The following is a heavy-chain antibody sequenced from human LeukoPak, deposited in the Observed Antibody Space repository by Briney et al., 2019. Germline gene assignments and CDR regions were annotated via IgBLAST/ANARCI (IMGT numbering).Heavy chain of an antibody. Sequence: SETLSLTCTVSGGSISSSSYYWGWIRQPPGKGLEWIGSIYYSGSTYYNPSLKSRVTISVDTSKNQFSLKLSSVTAADTAVYYCARSPRGRYYDSSGYLPGAVAGRYGMDVWGQGTTVTVSS. CDR3: ARSPRGRYYDSSGYLPGAVAGRYGMDV. V-gene: IGHV4-39*07. D-gene: IGHD3-22*01. CDR1: GGSISSSSYY. J-gene: IGHJ6*02. CDR2: IYYSGST.